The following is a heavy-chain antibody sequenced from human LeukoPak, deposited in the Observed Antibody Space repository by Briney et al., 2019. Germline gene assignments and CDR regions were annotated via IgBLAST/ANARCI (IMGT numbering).Heavy chain of an antibody. J-gene: IGHJ4*02. V-gene: IGHV3-48*01. D-gene: IGHD6-13*01. Sequence: GGSLRLSCAASGFTFSSYSMNWVRQAPGKGLEWVSYISSSSSTIYYADSVKGRFTISRDNAKNSLYLQMNSLRAEDTAVYYCARDGGEYSSSWYPFDYWGQGTLVTVSS. CDR2: ISSSSSTI. CDR3: ARDGGEYSSSWYPFDY. CDR1: GFTFSSYS.